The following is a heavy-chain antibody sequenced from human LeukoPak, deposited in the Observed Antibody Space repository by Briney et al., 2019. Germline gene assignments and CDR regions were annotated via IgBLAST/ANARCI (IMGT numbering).Heavy chain of an antibody. D-gene: IGHD4/OR15-4a*01. V-gene: IGHV3-23*01. Sequence: GGSLRLSCAASGLTFFNYAMSWVRQAPGKGLEWVSAISGSGGSTYYADSVKGRFTISRDNSKNTLYLQMNSLRAEDTAVYYCAKGGDANYLGYFDYWGQGTLVTVSS. CDR3: AKGGDANYLGYFDY. CDR1: GLTFFNYA. CDR2: ISGSGGST. J-gene: IGHJ4*02.